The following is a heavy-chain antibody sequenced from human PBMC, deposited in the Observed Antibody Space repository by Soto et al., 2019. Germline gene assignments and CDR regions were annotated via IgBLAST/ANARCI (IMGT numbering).Heavy chain of an antibody. J-gene: IGHJ4*02. CDR3: ARSDSSGWFKKPSHLDY. CDR2: ITSGSSTI. Sequence: GGSLRLSCAASGFTFRSYAMHWVRQAPGKGLECLSYITSGSSTIYYADSVKGRFTISRDNAKNSLYLQMNSLRAEDTAVYYCARSDSSGWFKKPSHLDYWGQGTLVTVSS. CDR1: GFTFRSYA. V-gene: IGHV3-48*01. D-gene: IGHD6-19*01.